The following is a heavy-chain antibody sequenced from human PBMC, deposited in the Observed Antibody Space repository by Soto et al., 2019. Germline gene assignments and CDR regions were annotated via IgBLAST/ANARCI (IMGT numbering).Heavy chain of an antibody. CDR2: IYDSGGS. Sequence: SETLSLTCTVSGASISSGDYFWSWIRQSPGKGLEWIGYIYDSGGSYYNPSLKSRVTMSVDTSKNQFSLKLRPVTAADTAVYYCAREKGYISGPKNFDYWGQGTLVTVSS. CDR1: GASISSGDYF. J-gene: IGHJ4*02. D-gene: IGHD5-12*01. CDR3: AREKGYISGPKNFDY. V-gene: IGHV4-30-4*01.